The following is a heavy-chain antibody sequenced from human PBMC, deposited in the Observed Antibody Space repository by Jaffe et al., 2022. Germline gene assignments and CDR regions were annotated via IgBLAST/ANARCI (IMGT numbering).Heavy chain of an antibody. V-gene: IGHV4-39*01. CDR3: ARHTAMLQLGFDP. J-gene: IGHJ5*02. Sequence: QLQLQESGPGLVKPSETLSLTCTVSGGSISSSSYYWGWIRQPPGKGLEWIGSIYYSGSTYYNPSLKSRVTISVDTSKNQFSLKLSSVTAADTAVYYCARHTAMLQLGFDPWGQGTLVTVSS. D-gene: IGHD5-18*01. CDR1: GGSISSSSYY. CDR2: IYYSGST.